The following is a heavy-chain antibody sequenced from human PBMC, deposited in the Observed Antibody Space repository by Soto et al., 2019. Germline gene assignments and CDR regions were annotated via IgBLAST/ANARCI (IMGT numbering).Heavy chain of an antibody. D-gene: IGHD3-3*02. Sequence: QVQLVQSGAEVKKPGASVKVSCKASGYTFTSYYISWVRQAPGQGLEWMGWISAYNGNTXYPQKLQGRVTMTTDTXXXXXXXXXXXXXXXXXXXXYCARDSPPIASWGQGTLVTVSS. CDR3: ARDSPPIAS. V-gene: IGHV1-18*01. CDR2: ISAYNGNT. J-gene: IGHJ5*02. CDR1: GYTFTSYY.